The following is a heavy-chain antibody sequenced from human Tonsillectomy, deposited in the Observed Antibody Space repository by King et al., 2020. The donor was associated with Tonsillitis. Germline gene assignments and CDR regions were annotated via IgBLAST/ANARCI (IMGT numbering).Heavy chain of an antibody. CDR2: IYGDDDK. J-gene: IGHJ5*02. V-gene: IGHV2-5*02. Sequence: TLKESGPTLVTPTQTLTLTCTFSGFSLRTHGVGVGWIRQPPGKALEGLALIYGDDDKRYSPSLKSRLTVTKDTSKNQVVLTMTNMDPVDTATYYCAHRGGRRGWFDPWGQGTLVTVSS. CDR3: AHRGGRRGWFDP. D-gene: IGHD3-16*01. CDR1: GFSLRTHGVG.